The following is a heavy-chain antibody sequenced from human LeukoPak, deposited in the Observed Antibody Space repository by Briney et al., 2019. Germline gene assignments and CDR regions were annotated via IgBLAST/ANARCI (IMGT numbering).Heavy chain of an antibody. V-gene: IGHV1-8*01. CDR2: MNPNSGNT. D-gene: IGHD2-21*02. Sequence: ASVKVSCKASGYTFTSYDINWVRQATGQGLEWMGWMNPNSGNTGYAQKFQGRVTITADKSTSTAYMELSSLRSEDTAVYYCARDVVTVAFDIWGQGTMVTVSS. CDR1: GYTFTSYD. CDR3: ARDVVTVAFDI. J-gene: IGHJ3*02.